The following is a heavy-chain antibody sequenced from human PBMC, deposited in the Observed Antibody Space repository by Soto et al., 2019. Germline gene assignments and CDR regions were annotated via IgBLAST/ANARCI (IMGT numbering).Heavy chain of an antibody. Sequence: QLQLQESGPGLVKPSETLSLTCTVSGGSISSSSYYWGWIRQPPGKGLEWIGSIYYSGSTYYNPSLKSRVTISGDTSKNQFSLKLSSVTAADTAVYYCARLLLGYKTRNSRVFDYWGQGTLVTVSS. CDR1: GGSISSSSYY. CDR2: IYYSGST. V-gene: IGHV4-39*01. D-gene: IGHD3-10*02. J-gene: IGHJ4*02. CDR3: ARLLLGYKTRNSRVFDY.